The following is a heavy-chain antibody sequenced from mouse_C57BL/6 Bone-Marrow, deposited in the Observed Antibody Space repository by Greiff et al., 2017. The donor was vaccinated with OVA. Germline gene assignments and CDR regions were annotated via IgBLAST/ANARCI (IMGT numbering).Heavy chain of an antibody. D-gene: IGHD1-1*01. CDR1: GYTFTSYW. J-gene: IGHJ2*01. V-gene: IGHV1-64*01. CDR2: IHPNSGST. CDR3: ARRGYYYGPKFFDY. Sequence: QVQLQQPGAELVKPGASVKLSCKASGYTFTSYWMHWVKQRPGQGLEWIGMIHPNSGSTNYNEKFKSKATLTVDKSSSTAYMQLSSLTSEDSAVYYCARRGYYYGPKFFDYWGQGTTLTVSS.